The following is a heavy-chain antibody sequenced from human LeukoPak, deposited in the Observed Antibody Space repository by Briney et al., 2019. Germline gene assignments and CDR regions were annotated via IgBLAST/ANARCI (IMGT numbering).Heavy chain of an antibody. CDR2: IYPGDSDT. J-gene: IGHJ6*03. Sequence: GESLKISCKGSGYSFTSYWIGWVRQMPGKGLEWMGIIYPGDSDTRYSPSFQGQVTISADKSISTAYLQWSSLKASDTAVYYCARLLRDILTGYYKGYYMDVWGKGTTVTVSS. D-gene: IGHD3-9*01. CDR3: ARLLRDILTGYYKGYYMDV. V-gene: IGHV5-51*01. CDR1: GYSFTSYW.